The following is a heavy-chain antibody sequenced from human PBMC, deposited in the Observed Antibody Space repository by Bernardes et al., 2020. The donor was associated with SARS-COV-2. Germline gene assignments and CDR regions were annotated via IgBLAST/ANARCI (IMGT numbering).Heavy chain of an antibody. Sequence: SETLSLTCTVSGDSISNYYWSWIRQSPGKGLEWIGFISYSGSTNYNPSLKSRVTISVDTSKNQFSLKLTSVTAADTALYYCARDRSSRYYYYGVDVWGPGTTVTVSS. CDR3: ARDRSSRYYYYGVDV. CDR2: ISYSGST. CDR1: GDSISNYY. J-gene: IGHJ6*02. V-gene: IGHV4-59*01.